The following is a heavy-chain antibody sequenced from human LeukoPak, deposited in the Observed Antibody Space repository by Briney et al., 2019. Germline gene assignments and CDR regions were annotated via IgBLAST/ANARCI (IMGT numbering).Heavy chain of an antibody. J-gene: IGHJ4*02. CDR3: TRDLTTSGPIGI. Sequence: ASVKVSCKASGYTFTDYAMHWVRQAPGQGLEWMGRIDPNSGGTHYPQKFQGRVTVTRDTSITTAYMELSRLTSDDTAIYFCTRDLTTSGPIGIWGQGPLVTVSA. CDR2: IDPNSGGT. D-gene: IGHD3-9*01. CDR1: GYTFTDYA. V-gene: IGHV1-2*06.